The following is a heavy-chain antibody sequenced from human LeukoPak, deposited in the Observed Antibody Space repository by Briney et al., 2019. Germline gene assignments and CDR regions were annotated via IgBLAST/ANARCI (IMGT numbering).Heavy chain of an antibody. Sequence: SETLSLTCTVSGGSISSSSYYWGWIRQPPGKGLEWIGSIYYSGSTHYNPSLKSRVTISLDTSKRQFSLKLSSVTAADTAVYYCARGGITMVRGPSPWGQGTLVTVSS. J-gene: IGHJ5*02. CDR3: ARGGITMVRGPSP. D-gene: IGHD3-10*01. CDR1: GGSISSSSYY. V-gene: IGHV4-39*01. CDR2: IYYSGST.